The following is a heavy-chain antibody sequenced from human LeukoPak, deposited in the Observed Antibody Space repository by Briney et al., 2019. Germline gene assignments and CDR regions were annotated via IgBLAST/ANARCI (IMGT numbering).Heavy chain of an antibody. V-gene: IGHV3-23*01. D-gene: IGHD2-8*02. CDR2: ISGSGGST. CDR1: GFTFSSYA. J-gene: IGHJ4*02. Sequence: GGSLRLSCAASGFTFSSYAMSWVRQAPGKGLEWVSAISGSGGSTYYADSVKGRFTISRDNSKNTLYLQMNSLRAEDTAVYYCAKDSAGWAVVSSELGYWGQGTLVTVSS. CDR3: AKDSAGWAVVSSELGY.